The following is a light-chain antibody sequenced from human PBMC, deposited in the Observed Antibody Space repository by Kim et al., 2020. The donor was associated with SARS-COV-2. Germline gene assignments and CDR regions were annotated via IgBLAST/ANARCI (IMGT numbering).Light chain of an antibody. CDR1: SLKNYY. J-gene: IGLJ3*02. CDR3: NSRVSSGNHLV. Sequence: ALGQTVTITGQGDSLKNYYASWYQQKPGQAPLLVMYGRNNRPSGVPDRFSGSDSGTTSSLTLAGAQAQDEAVYYCNSRVSSGNHLVFGGGTQLTVL. CDR2: GRN. V-gene: IGLV3-19*01.